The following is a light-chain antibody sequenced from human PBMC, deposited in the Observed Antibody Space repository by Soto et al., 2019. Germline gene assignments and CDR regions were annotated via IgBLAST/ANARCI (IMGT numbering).Light chain of an antibody. Sequence: QSALTQPASVSGSPGQSITISCTGTSSDVGRYNYVSWYQQYPGKAPKLMIYDVSNRPSGVSNRFSGSKSGNTASLTISGLQAEDEAHYYCSSYTTSTTWVFGAGTKLTVL. CDR2: DVS. CDR3: SSYTTSTTWV. V-gene: IGLV2-14*01. CDR1: SSDVGRYNY. J-gene: IGLJ3*02.